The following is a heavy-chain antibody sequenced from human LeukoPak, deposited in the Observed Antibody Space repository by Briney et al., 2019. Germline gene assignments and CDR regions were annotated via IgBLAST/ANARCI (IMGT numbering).Heavy chain of an antibody. J-gene: IGHJ6*03. CDR2: INPNSGGT. CDR1: GYTFTGYY. Sequence: ASVKVSCKASGYTFTGYYMHWVRQAPGQGLEWMGWINPNSGGTNYAQKFQGRVTMTRDTSISTAYMELSRLRSDDTAVYYCARENWNDVHYYYYMDVWGKGTTVTVSS. V-gene: IGHV1-2*02. D-gene: IGHD1-1*01. CDR3: ARENWNDVHYYYYMDV.